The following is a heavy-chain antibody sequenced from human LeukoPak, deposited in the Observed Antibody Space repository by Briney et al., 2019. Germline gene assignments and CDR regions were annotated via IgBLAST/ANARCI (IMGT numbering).Heavy chain of an antibody. V-gene: IGHV3-11*01. CDR3: AKDRFWSGYVLY. D-gene: IGHD3-3*01. CDR2: ISSSGSTI. J-gene: IGHJ4*02. CDR1: GFTFSDYY. Sequence: GGSLRLSCAASGFTFSDYYMSWIRQAPGKGLEWVSYISSSGSTIYYADSVKGRFTISRDNSKNTLYLQMNSLRAEDTAVYYCAKDRFWSGYVLYWGQGTLVTVSS.